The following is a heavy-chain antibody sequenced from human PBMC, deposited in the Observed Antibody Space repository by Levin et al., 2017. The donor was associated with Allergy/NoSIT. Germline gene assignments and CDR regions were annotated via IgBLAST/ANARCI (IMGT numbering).Heavy chain of an antibody. CDR2: IYYSGST. CDR3: ARVYRYCRSTTCYGGWFDP. V-gene: IGHV4-61*08. Sequence: SETLSLTCTVSGGSVSGAYFWSWIRQPPGKGLEWIAYIYYSGSTNYNPSLKSRVTISVDTSKNQFSLKLSSVTAADTAVYYCARVYRYCRSTTCYGGWFDPWGQGTLVTVSS. CDR1: GGSVSGAYF. D-gene: IGHD2-2*01. J-gene: IGHJ5*02.